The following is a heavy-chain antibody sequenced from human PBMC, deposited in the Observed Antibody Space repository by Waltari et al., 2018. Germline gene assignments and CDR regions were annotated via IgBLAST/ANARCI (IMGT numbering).Heavy chain of an antibody. CDR3: ARAHTASWFQHYYFDY. V-gene: IGHV4-59*01. CDR2: IYYSGST. CDR1: GGSISSYY. Sequence: QVQLQESGPGLVKPSETLYLTYTVSGGSISSYYWSWIRQPPGKGLEWIGYIYYSGSTNYNPSLKSRVTISVDTSKNQFSLKLSSVTAADTAVYYCARAHTASWFQHYYFDYWGQGTLVTVSS. J-gene: IGHJ4*02. D-gene: IGHD6-13*01.